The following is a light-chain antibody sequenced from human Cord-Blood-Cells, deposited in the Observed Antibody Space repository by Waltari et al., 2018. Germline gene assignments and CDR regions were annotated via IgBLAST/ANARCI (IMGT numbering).Light chain of an antibody. CDR3: QQSYSTPPYS. J-gene: IGKJ2*03. CDR1: QSVSSN. V-gene: IGKV3-15*01. CDR2: AAS. Sequence: DIVMTQSPATLSVSPGERATLSCRASQSVSSNLAWYQQKPGQAPRLLIYAASSLQSGVPSRFSGSGSGTDFTLTISSLQPEDFATYYCQQSYSTPPYSFGQGTKLEIK.